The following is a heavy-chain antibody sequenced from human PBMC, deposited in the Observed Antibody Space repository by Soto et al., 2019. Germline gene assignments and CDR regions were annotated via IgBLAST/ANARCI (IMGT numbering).Heavy chain of an antibody. CDR1: GASISSGDYY. J-gene: IGHJ5*01. D-gene: IGHD3-16*01. V-gene: IGHV4-30-4*01. CDR3: ARLIGNSWLDS. CDR2: IYLSETT. Sequence: SETLSLTCNVSGASISSGDYYWSWIRQPPGKGLEWIGYIYLSETTSYNPSLKSRVTISGDKSKNQFSLRLTSVTAADTAVYYCARLIGNSWLDSWGQGTLVTVS.